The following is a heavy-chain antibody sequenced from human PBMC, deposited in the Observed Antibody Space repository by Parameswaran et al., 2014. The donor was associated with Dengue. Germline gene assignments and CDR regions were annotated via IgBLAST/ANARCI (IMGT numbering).Heavy chain of an antibody. J-gene: IGHJ4*02. CDR3: ARADYGYLVFFRRPNYPDY. D-gene: IGHD4/OR15-4a*01. V-gene: IGHV1-3*01. CDR2: INAGNGNT. Sequence: WVRQAPGQRLEWMGWINAGNGNTKYSQKFQGRVTITRDTSASTAYMELSSLRSEDTAVYYCARADYGYLVFFRRPNYPDYWGQGTLVTVSS.